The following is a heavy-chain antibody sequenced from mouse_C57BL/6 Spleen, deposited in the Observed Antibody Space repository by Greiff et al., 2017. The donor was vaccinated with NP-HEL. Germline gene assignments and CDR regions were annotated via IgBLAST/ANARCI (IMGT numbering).Heavy chain of an antibody. D-gene: IGHD3-2*02. V-gene: IGHV1-55*01. Sequence: QVQLKQPGAELVKPGASVKMSCKASGYTFTSYWITWVKQRPGQGLEWIGDIYPGSGSTNYNEKFKSKATLTVDTSSSTAYMQLSSLTSEDSAVYYCATRGDSSVSLAYWGQGTLVTVSA. CDR3: ATRGDSSVSLAY. CDR1: GYTFTSYW. J-gene: IGHJ3*01. CDR2: IYPGSGST.